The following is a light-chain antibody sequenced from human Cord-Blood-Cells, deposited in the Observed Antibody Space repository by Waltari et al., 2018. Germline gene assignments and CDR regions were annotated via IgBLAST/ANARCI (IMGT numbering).Light chain of an antibody. CDR2: KAY. V-gene: IGKV1-5*03. CDR1: QSISSW. Sequence: DIQMTQSPSTLSASVGDRDTITCRASQSISSWLAWYQQKPGKAPKLLIYKAYSLESGVPSRFSGSGSGTEFTLTISSLQPGDFATYYCQQYNSYSTFGQGTKVEIK. J-gene: IGKJ1*01. CDR3: QQYNSYST.